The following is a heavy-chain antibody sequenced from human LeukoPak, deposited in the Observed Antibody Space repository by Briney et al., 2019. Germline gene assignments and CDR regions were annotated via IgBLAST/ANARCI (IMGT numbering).Heavy chain of an antibody. J-gene: IGHJ3*02. CDR1: GFNFSSYT. V-gene: IGHV3-64*01. CDR3: AKSSSSSHDAFDI. CDR2: ISGDGHST. Sequence: GGSLRLSCAASGFNFSSYTLHWVRQSPGKGLEHVSAISGDGHSTFYANSVGARFTISRDSSKNTLYLQMNSLRAEDTAVYYCAKSSSSSHDAFDIWGQGTMVTVSS. D-gene: IGHD6-6*01.